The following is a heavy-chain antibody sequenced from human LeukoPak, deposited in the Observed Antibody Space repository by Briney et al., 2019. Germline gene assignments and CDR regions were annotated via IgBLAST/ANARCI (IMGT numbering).Heavy chain of an antibody. CDR2: IYYSGST. Sequence: SETLSLTCTVSGGSISSGDYYWSWLRQPPGQGLECIGYIYYSGSTYYNPSLKSRVTISVDTSKNQFSLKLSSVTAADTAVYYCARVEAMELFDYWGQGTLVTVSS. D-gene: IGHD1-7*01. CDR1: GGSISSGDYY. CDR3: ARVEAMELFDY. V-gene: IGHV4-30-4*01. J-gene: IGHJ4*02.